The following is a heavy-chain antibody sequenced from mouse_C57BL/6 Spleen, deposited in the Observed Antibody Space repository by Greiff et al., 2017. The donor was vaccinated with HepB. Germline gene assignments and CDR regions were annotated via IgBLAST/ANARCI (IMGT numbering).Heavy chain of an antibody. CDR1: GYAFTNYL. J-gene: IGHJ2*01. CDR2: INPGSGGT. CDR3: ARRRIYYGPFDY. V-gene: IGHV1-54*01. D-gene: IGHD1-1*02. Sequence: VHLVESGAELVRPGTSVKVSCKASGYAFTNYLIEWVKQRPGQGLEWIGVINPGSGGTNYNEKFKGKATLTADKSSSTAYMQLSSLTSEDSAVYFCARRRIYYGPFDYWGQGTTLTVSS.